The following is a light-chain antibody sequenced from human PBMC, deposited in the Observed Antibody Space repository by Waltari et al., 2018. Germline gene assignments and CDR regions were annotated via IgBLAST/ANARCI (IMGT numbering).Light chain of an antibody. CDR1: HRVSRY. J-gene: IGKJ4*01. Sequence: EIVLTQSPATLSLSPGERATLSCRASHRVSRYLAWYQQRPGQAPRLLIFDASFMATGIPARFSGSGSETDFTLTISSLEPEDCAVYYCQQRSNWPLTFGGGTKVEIK. CDR2: DAS. CDR3: QQRSNWPLT. V-gene: IGKV3-11*01.